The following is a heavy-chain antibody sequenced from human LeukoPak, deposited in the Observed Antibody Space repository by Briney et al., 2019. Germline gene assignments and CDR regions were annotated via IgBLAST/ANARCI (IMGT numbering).Heavy chain of an antibody. D-gene: IGHD3-22*01. Sequence: GGSLRLSCAASGFTFSSYAMHLVRQAPGKGLEWVAVISYDGSNKYYADSVKGRFTISRDNSKNTLYLQMNSLRAEDTAVYYCARIFGSGYSDPWGQGTLVTVSS. V-gene: IGHV3-30-3*01. J-gene: IGHJ5*02. CDR2: ISYDGSNK. CDR1: GFTFSSYA. CDR3: ARIFGSGYSDP.